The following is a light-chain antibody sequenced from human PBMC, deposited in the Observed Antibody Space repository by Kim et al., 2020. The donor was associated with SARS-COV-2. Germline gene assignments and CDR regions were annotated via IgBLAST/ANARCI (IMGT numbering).Light chain of an antibody. V-gene: IGLV1-40*01. J-gene: IGLJ2*01. CDR1: NSNIGAGYE. CDR2: DNY. CDR3: QSYDTGLSGII. Sequence: QSALTQPPSMSGDPGQSVTISCTGSNSNIGAGYEVHWYRQLPGTATKLLIYDNYRRPSGVPDRFSGSTSVTSASLAITWLQAEDEAVYYCQSYDTGLSGIIFGGGTQLTVL.